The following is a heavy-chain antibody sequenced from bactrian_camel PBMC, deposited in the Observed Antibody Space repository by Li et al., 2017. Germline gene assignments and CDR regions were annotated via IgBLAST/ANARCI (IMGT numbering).Heavy chain of an antibody. Sequence: HVQLVESGGGLVQAGGSLRLSCLASVSHYSTLCMGWFRQPPGKEREGVASIDHDGSTTYADSVKGRFTTSQDNAKNTLYLQMNSLKPEDTAMYYCALHGWWRDCGRIQYYIWGQGTQVTVS. CDR1: VSHYSTLC. D-gene: IGHD7*01. CDR2: IDHDGST. J-gene: IGHJ4*01. CDR3: ALHGWWRDCGRIQYYI. V-gene: IGHV3S53*01.